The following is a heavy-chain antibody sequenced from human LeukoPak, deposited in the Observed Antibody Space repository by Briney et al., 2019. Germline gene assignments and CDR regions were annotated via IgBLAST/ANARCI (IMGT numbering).Heavy chain of an antibody. CDR3: ATAHYVWGSYRYFDY. CDR1: GFTLSSFW. V-gene: IGHV3-74*01. Sequence: GGSLRLSCAASGFTLSSFWMHWVRQGPGKGLLWVSRIKGDGSTTSYADSVRGRFTISRDNAKNTLYLQMNSLRAEDTAVYYCATAHYVWGSYRYFDYWGQGTLVTVSS. J-gene: IGHJ4*02. D-gene: IGHD3-16*02. CDR2: IKGDGSTT.